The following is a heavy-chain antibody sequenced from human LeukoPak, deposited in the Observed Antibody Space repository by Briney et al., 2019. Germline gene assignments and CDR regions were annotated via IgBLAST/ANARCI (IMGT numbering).Heavy chain of an antibody. CDR1: GFTFSSYW. Sequence: GSLRLSCAASGFTFSSYWMHWVRQAPGKGLVWVSSINTDGSSTVYADSVKGRFTISRDNAKNTLYPQMHSLRAEDTAVYYCAPSSLTYSSGWYRYWGQGTLVTVSS. CDR2: INTDGSST. J-gene: IGHJ4*02. CDR3: APSSLTYSSGWYRY. D-gene: IGHD6-19*01. V-gene: IGHV3-74*01.